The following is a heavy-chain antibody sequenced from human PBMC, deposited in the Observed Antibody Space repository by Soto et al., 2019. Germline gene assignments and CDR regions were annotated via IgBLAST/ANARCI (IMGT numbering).Heavy chain of an antibody. V-gene: IGHV4-59*01. J-gene: IGHJ4*02. D-gene: IGHD3-22*01. CDR1: GGSISSYY. Sequence: SETLSLTCTVSGGSISSYYWSWIRQPPGKGLEWIGYIYFRGTTNYNPSLKSRVTMSADTSKNQFSLRLNSVTAADTAVYYCARMNYYDTSGYPFDYWGQGMMVTVSS. CDR3: ARMNYYDTSGYPFDY. CDR2: IYFRGTT.